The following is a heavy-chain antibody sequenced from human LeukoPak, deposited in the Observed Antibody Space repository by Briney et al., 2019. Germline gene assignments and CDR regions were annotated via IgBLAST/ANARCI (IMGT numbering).Heavy chain of an antibody. V-gene: IGHV3-48*01. CDR3: ARDADY. CDR2: ISSSSSTI. Sequence: GGSLRLSCAASGSTFRTSDMHWVRQAPGKGLDWVSYISSSSSTIYYADSVKGRFTISRDNSKNTLYLQMNSLRAEDTAVYYCARDADYWGQGTLVTVSS. CDR1: GSTFRTSD. J-gene: IGHJ4*02.